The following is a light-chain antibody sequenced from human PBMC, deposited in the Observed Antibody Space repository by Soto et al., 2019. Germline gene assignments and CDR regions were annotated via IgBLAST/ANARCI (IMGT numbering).Light chain of an antibody. CDR1: QSVSSSY. CDR3: DQYGTSPTWT. CDR2: GAS. J-gene: IGKJ1*01. Sequence: EIVLTQSPGTLSLSPGERATLSCRASQSVSSSYLAWYQQKPGQAPKVLIYGASTRATGIPDRFSGSGSGTDFTLTISRLEPEDFAVYYCDQYGTSPTWTFGQGTKVEIK. V-gene: IGKV3-20*01.